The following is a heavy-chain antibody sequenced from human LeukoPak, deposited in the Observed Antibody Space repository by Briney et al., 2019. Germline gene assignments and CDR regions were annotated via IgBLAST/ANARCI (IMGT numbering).Heavy chain of an antibody. CDR2: ISDDGSNK. J-gene: IGHJ3*01. D-gene: IGHD1-7*01. Sequence: GGSLRLSCAASGFAFSTYTIHWVRQTPGKGLEWVAVISDDGSNKYFAESVKGRFTISRDNSKNTLYLQMNSLGAEDTALYYCARDRTGNYDAFGVWGQGTTVTVSS. CDR1: GFAFSTYT. V-gene: IGHV3-30-3*01. CDR3: ARDRTGNYDAFGV.